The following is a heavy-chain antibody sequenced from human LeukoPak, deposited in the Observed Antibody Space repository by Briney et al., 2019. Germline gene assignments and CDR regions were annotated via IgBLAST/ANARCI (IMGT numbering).Heavy chain of an antibody. J-gene: IGHJ6*02. CDR2: IYYSGST. V-gene: IGHV4-59*08. Sequence: SQTLSLTCAVSGGSISSYYCSWIRQPPGKGLEWIGYIYYSGSTNYNPSLKSRVTISVDTSKNQFSLKLSSVTAADTAVYYCASTIGGNGPYYYYGMDVWGQGTTVTVSS. D-gene: IGHD4-23*01. CDR1: GGSISSYY. CDR3: ASTIGGNGPYYYYGMDV.